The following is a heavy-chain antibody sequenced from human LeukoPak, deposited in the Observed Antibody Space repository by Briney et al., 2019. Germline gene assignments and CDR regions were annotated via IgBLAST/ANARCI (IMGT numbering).Heavy chain of an antibody. CDR3: ARDGQSSTSFFDY. V-gene: IGHV4-59*01. J-gene: IGHJ4*02. D-gene: IGHD2-2*01. CDR2: IYYSGST. CDR1: GGSISSYY. Sequence: SETLSLTCTVSGGSISSYYWSWIRQPPGKGLEWIGYIYYSGSTNYNPSLKSRVTISADTSKNQFSLKLSSVTAADTAVYYCARDGQSSTSFFDYWGQGTLVTVSS.